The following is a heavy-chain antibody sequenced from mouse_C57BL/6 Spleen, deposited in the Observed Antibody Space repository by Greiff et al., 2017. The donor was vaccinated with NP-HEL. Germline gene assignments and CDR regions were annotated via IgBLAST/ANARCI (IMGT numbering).Heavy chain of an antibody. Sequence: LQQSVAELVRPGASVKLSCTASGFHIKNTYMHWVKQRPEQGLEWIGRIDPANGNTKYAPKFQGNATITADTSSTTAYLQLSSLTSEDTAIYYCALGEGYADYAMDYWGQGTSVTVSS. CDR1: GFHIKNTY. CDR3: ALGEGYADYAMDY. V-gene: IGHV14-3*01. CDR2: IDPANGNT. J-gene: IGHJ4*01. D-gene: IGHD2-2*01.